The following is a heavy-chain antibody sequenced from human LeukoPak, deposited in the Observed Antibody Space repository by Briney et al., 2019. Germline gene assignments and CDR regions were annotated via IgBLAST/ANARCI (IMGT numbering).Heavy chain of an antibody. Sequence: SETLSLTCADSGGSISSGGYSWSWIRQPPGQGLVWIGYIYHSGSTYYNPSLKSRVTISVDRSKNHSSLRLSSVTAADTAVYYCARVLPRRSIDYWGQGTLVTVSS. J-gene: IGHJ4*02. CDR2: IYHSGST. V-gene: IGHV4-30-2*01. CDR3: ARVLPRRSIDY. CDR1: GGSISSGGYS.